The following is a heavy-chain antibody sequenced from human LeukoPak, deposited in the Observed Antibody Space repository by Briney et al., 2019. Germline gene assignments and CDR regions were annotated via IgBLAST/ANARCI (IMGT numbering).Heavy chain of an antibody. Sequence: GASVKVSCKASGYTFTSYGISWVRQAPGQGLEWMGWISAYNGNTNYAQKLQGRVTMTTDTSTSTAYMELRSLRSDDTAVYYCARDQDGITIFGVVRNWFDPWGQGTLVTVSS. J-gene: IGHJ5*02. CDR3: ARDQDGITIFGVVRNWFDP. D-gene: IGHD3-3*01. CDR1: GYTFTSYG. V-gene: IGHV1-18*01. CDR2: ISAYNGNT.